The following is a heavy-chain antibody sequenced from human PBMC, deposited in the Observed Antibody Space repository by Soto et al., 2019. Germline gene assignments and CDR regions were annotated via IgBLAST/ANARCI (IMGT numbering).Heavy chain of an antibody. CDR3: AKDTYSSGWWGAFAP. CDR1: GFTFRNHG. V-gene: IGHV3-30*18. D-gene: IGHD6-19*01. Sequence: QVQLVESGGGVVQPGRSLRLSCEVSGFTFRNHGMHWVRQAPGKGLEWVAVISYDGSNIYYADSVKGRFTISRDNSKNTLSLQMNSLRAEDTAVYYCAKDTYSSGWWGAFAPWGQGTLVTVSS. J-gene: IGHJ5*02. CDR2: ISYDGSNI.